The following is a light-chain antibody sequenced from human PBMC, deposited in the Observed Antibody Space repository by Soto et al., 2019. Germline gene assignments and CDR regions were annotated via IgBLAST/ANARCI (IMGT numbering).Light chain of an antibody. V-gene: IGKV4-1*01. CDR2: WAS. Sequence: DIVMTQSPDSLAVSLGERATINCKSSQSVLYSSNNKNYLSWYQQKLGQPPKLLIYWASTRESGVPDRFSGSGSGADSTLTISSLQAEDVAVYYCQQYYSTPWTFGQGTKVEIK. CDR3: QQYYSTPWT. CDR1: QSVLYSSNNKNY. J-gene: IGKJ1*01.